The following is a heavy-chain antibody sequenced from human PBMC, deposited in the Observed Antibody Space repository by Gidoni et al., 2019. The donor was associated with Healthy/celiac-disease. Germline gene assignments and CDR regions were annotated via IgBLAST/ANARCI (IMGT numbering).Heavy chain of an antibody. Sequence: QVQLVQSGAEVKKPGSSVKVSCKASGGTFSSYSLSWVRQAPGQGLEWMGGIIPIFGTANYAQKFQGRVTITADESTSTAYMELSSLRSEDTAVYYCARERPYDSSGHYTGYFDYWGQGTLVTVSS. CDR1: GGTFSSYS. V-gene: IGHV1-69*01. CDR2: IIPIFGTA. CDR3: ARERPYDSSGHYTGYFDY. D-gene: IGHD3-22*01. J-gene: IGHJ4*02.